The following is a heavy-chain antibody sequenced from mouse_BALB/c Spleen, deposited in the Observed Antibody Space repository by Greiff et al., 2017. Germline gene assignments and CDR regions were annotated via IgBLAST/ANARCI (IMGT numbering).Heavy chain of an antibody. J-gene: IGHJ2*01. CDR2: IYPGSGST. D-gene: IGHD2-1*01. CDR3: ACDYGSYDFDY. V-gene: IGHV1-77*01. Sequence: QVQLKESGPELVKPGASVKMSCKASGYTFTDYVISWVKQRTGQGLEWIGDIYPGSGSTYYNEKFKGKATLTADKSSNTAYMQLSSLTSEDSAVYFCACDYGSYDFDYWGQGTTLTVSS. CDR1: GYTFTDYV.